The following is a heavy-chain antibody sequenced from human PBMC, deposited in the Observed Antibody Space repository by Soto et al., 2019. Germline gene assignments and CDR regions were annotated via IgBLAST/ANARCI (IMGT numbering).Heavy chain of an antibody. CDR3: ATIPWGSSSPIDY. CDR1: EFTVSSNY. D-gene: IGHD6-13*01. Sequence: EVQLVESGGGLVQPGGSLRLSCAASEFTVSSNYMSWVRQAPGKGLEWVSVIYSGGSTYYADSVKGRFTISRDNSKNTVYLPMTSLRAADTAVSYCATIPWGSSSPIDYWGQGTLVTVSS. V-gene: IGHV3-66*01. CDR2: IYSGGST. J-gene: IGHJ4*02.